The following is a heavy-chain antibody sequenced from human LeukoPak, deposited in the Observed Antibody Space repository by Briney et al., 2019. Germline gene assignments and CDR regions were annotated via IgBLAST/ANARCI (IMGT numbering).Heavy chain of an antibody. CDR2: ISGSGGST. Sequence: GGSLRLSYAASGFTFSSYAMSWVRQAPGKGLEWVSAISGSGGSTYYADSVKGWFTISRDNSKNTLYPQMNSLRAEDTAVYYCAKGPNPNPSPNNPQLDYWGQGTLVTVSS. CDR1: GFTFSSYA. CDR3: AKGPNPNPSPNNPQLDY. D-gene: IGHD1/OR15-1a*01. V-gene: IGHV3-23*01. J-gene: IGHJ4*02.